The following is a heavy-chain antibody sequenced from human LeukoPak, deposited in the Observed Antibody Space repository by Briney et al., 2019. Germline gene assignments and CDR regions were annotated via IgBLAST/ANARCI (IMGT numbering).Heavy chain of an antibody. CDR1: GGSISSYY. J-gene: IGHJ5*01. Sequence: SETLSLTCTVSGGSISSYYWSWIRQPPGKGLEWIGYIYYSGSTNYNPSLKSRITISVDTSKRQFSLKLSSVTAADTAVYYCARSGITIFGVISSFDSWGQGTLVTVSS. V-gene: IGHV4-59*08. CDR2: IYYSGST. CDR3: ARSGITIFGVISSFDS. D-gene: IGHD3-3*01.